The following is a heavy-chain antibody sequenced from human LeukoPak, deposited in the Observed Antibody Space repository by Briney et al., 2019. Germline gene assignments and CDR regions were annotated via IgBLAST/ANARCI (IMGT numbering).Heavy chain of an antibody. D-gene: IGHD3-3*01. Sequence: GGSLRLSCAASGFTFSSYWMHWVRQAPGKGLVWVSRINSDGSSTSYADSVKGRFTISRDNAKNTLYLQMNSLRAEDTAEYYCARSLQKYYDFWSGYSIYFDYWGQGTLVTVSS. J-gene: IGHJ4*02. CDR1: GFTFSSYW. CDR3: ARSLQKYYDFWSGYSIYFDY. CDR2: INSDGSST. V-gene: IGHV3-74*01.